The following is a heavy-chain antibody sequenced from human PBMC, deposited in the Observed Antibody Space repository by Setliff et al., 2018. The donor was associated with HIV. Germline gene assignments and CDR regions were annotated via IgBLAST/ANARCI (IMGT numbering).Heavy chain of an antibody. Sequence: RLSCEASGFTFSSYWIHWVRQAPGKGLVWVSRISADGSDTSYADSVKGRFTISRDNAKNTLYLQMNSLRAEDTALYYCSLGYCSGGSCYSDPEVAFDVWGQGTMVTVSS. D-gene: IGHD2-15*01. CDR1: GFTFSSYW. V-gene: IGHV3-74*01. J-gene: IGHJ3*01. CDR3: SLGYCSGGSCYSDPEVAFDV. CDR2: ISADGSDT.